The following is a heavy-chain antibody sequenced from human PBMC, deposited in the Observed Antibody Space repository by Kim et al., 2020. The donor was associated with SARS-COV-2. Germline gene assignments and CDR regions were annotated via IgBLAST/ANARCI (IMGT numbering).Heavy chain of an antibody. CDR3: ARVRGQWLVTFDY. D-gene: IGHD6-19*01. CDR2: INSDGSST. V-gene: IGHV3-74*01. J-gene: IGHJ4*02. CDR1: GFTFSSYW. Sequence: GGSLRLSCAASGFTFSSYWMHWVRQAPGKGLVWVSRINSDGSSTSYADSVKGRFTISRENAKNTLYLQMNSLRAEDTAVYYCARVRGQWLVTFDYWGQGTLVTVSS.